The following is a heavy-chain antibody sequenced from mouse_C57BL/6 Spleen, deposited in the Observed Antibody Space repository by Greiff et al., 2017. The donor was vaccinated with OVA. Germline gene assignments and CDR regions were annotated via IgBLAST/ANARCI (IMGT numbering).Heavy chain of an antibody. CDR2: IDPEDGET. V-gene: IGHV14-2*01. CDR1: GFNIKDYY. J-gene: IGHJ2*01. Sequence: EVKLMESGAELVKPGASVKLSCTASGFNIKDYYMHWVKQRTEQGLEWIGRIDPEDGETKYAPKFQGKATITADTSSNTAYLQLSSLTSEDTAVYYCARSRGSSSYYFDYWGQGTTLTVSS. CDR3: ARSRGSSSYYFDY. D-gene: IGHD1-1*01.